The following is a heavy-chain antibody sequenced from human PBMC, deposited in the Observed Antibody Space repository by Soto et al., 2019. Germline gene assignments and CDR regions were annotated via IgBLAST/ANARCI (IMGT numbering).Heavy chain of an antibody. CDR1: GFTFSSYW. V-gene: IGHV3-7*03. CDR3: ARTRGWYQPGRLDY. CDR2: IKQDGSEK. J-gene: IGHJ4*02. D-gene: IGHD2-15*01. Sequence: EVQLVESGGGLDQPGGSLRLSCAASGFTFSSYWMSWVRQAPGKGLEWVANIKQDGSEKYYVDSVKGRFTISRDNAKNSLYLQMNSLRAEDTAVYYCARTRGWYQPGRLDYWGQGTLVTVSS.